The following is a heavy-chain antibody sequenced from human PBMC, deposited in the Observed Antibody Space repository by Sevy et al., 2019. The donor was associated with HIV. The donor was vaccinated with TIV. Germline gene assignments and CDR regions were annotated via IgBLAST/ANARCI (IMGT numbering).Heavy chain of an antibody. CDR3: ARRAYYDFWSGPMPKDYGMDV. J-gene: IGHJ6*02. Sequence: GESLKISCKGSGYSFTSYWIGWVRQMPGNGLEWMGIIYPGDSDTRYSPSFQGQVTISADKSISTAYLQWSSLKASDTAMYYCARRAYYDFWSGPMPKDYGMDVWGQRTTVTVSS. CDR2: IYPGDSDT. D-gene: IGHD3-3*01. V-gene: IGHV5-51*01. CDR1: GYSFTSYW.